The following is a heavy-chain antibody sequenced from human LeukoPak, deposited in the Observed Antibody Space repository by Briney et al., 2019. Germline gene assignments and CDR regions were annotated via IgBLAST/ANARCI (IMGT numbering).Heavy chain of an antibody. CDR1: GVTVSNNF. D-gene: IGHD5-24*01. V-gene: IGHV3-21*01. J-gene: IGHJ4*02. CDR2: ISSSSSYI. Sequence: GGSLRLSCAASGVTVSNNFMSWVRQAPGKGLEWVSSISSSSSYIYYADSVKGRFTISRDNAKNSLYLQMNSLRAEDTAVYYCAKALLGSVSWLQLREEGHATISIDYWGQGTLVTVSS. CDR3: AKALLGSVSWLQLREEGHATISIDY.